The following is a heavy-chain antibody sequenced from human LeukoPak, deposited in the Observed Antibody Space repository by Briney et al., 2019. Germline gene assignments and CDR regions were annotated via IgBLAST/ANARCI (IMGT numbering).Heavy chain of an antibody. CDR2: IYTSGST. Sequence: PSETLSLTCTVSGGSISSYYWSWIRHPAGKGLERIGRIYTSGSTNYNPSLKSRVTMSVDTSKNQFSLKLSSVTAADTAVYYCARDGECSGGSCYFSLDYWGQGTLVTVSS. D-gene: IGHD2-15*01. CDR1: GGSISSYY. CDR3: ARDGECSGGSCYFSLDY. J-gene: IGHJ4*02. V-gene: IGHV4-4*07.